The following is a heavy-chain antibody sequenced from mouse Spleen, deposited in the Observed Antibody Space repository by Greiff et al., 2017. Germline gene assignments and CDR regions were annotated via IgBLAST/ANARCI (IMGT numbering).Heavy chain of an antibody. CDR2: IDPSDSYT. CDR3: AGGDFDY. V-gene: IGHV1-69*01. CDR1: GYTFTSYW. J-gene: IGHJ2*01. Sequence: VQLQQPGAELVMPGASVKLSCKASGYTFTSYWMHWVKQRPGQGLEWIGEIDPSDSYTNYNQKFKGKATLTVDKSSSTAYMQLSSLTSEDSAVYYCAGGDFDYWGQGTTLTVSS.